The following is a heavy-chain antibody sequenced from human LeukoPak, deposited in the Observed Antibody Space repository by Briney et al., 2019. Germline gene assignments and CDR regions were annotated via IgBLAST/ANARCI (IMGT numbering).Heavy chain of an antibody. J-gene: IGHJ4*02. CDR1: GFTFTNYA. D-gene: IGHD7-27*01. CDR2: ISGSGGNT. Sequence: PGGSLRLSCAASGFTFTNYAMSWVRQAPGKGLEWVSAISGSGGNTYYADSVKGRFTISRDNSRNTLYLQMHSLRAEDTAVYYCASNTGTVFDYWGRGALVTVSS. CDR3: ASNTGTVFDY. V-gene: IGHV3-23*01.